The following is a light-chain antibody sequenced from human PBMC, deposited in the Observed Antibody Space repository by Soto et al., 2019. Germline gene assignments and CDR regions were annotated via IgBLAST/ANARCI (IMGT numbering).Light chain of an antibody. Sequence: EIVLTQSPGTLSLSPGEGATLSCRASQSVTSNYLAWYQQRPGQAPRLLIYGASSRATGIPARFSGGGSGTAYTLTISRLEPEDFAVYYCQQYGSSSPTTFGQGTRLEIE. CDR1: QSVTSNY. CDR3: QQYGSSSPTT. J-gene: IGKJ5*01. V-gene: IGKV3-20*01. CDR2: GAS.